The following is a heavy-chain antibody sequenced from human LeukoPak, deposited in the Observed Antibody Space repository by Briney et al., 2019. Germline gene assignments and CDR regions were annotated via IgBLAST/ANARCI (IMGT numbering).Heavy chain of an antibody. D-gene: IGHD3-10*01. V-gene: IGHV3-11*01. CDR1: GFTFSDYY. CDR3: ARDGHAYGRGSPHY. CDR2: ISSSGSTK. Sequence: GGSLRLSCAASGFTFSDYYMSWIRQAPGKGLEWVSYISSSGSTKYYADSVKGRFTISRDNAKNSYLQMNSLRAEDTAVYYCARDGHAYGRGSPHYWGQGTLVTVSS. J-gene: IGHJ4*02.